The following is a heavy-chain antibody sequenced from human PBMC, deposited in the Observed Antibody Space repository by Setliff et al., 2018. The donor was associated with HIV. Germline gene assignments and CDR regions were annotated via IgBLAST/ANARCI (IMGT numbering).Heavy chain of an antibody. V-gene: IGHV3-7*01. Sequence: GGSLRLSCAASNFTFSFYWMSWVRQAPGKGLEWVANIKQDGSEKYYVDSVKGRFTISRDNAKNSLYLQMNSLRAEDTAVYYCARDPYPYFDYGDWYFDLWGRGTLVTVSS. CDR1: NFTFSFYW. CDR3: ARDPYPYFDYGDWYFDL. D-gene: IGHD4-17*01. J-gene: IGHJ2*01. CDR2: IKQDGSEK.